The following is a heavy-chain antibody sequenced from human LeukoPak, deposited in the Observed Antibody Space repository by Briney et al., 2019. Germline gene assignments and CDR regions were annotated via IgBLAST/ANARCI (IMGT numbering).Heavy chain of an antibody. V-gene: IGHV3-73*01. CDR3: TRHGGGTSGYNIDY. CDR1: GFTFSGSA. D-gene: IGHD3-22*01. Sequence: GGSLRLSCAASGFTFSGSAMHWVRQASGKGLEWVGRIRSKANSYATAYAASVKGRFTISRDDSKNTAYLQMNSLKTEDTAVYYCTRHGGGTSGYNIDYWGQGTLATVSS. J-gene: IGHJ4*02. CDR2: IRSKANSYAT.